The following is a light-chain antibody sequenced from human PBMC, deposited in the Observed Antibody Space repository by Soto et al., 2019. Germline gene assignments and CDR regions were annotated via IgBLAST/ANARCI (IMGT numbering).Light chain of an antibody. Sequence: EIVVTQSPATLSVSPGERVTLSCRASQSVSSSLAWYQQRPGQAPRLLIYDTSTRAAGIAARFSGSGSGTEFTLTISSLQSEDSAVYYCQQYVHWPPVAFGQGTTVEIK. V-gene: IGKV3-15*01. CDR2: DTS. CDR1: QSVSSS. CDR3: QQYVHWPPVA. J-gene: IGKJ1*01.